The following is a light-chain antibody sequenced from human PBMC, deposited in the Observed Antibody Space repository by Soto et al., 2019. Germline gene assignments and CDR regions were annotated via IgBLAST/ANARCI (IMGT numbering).Light chain of an antibody. J-gene: IGKJ2*01. CDR1: QSISSW. V-gene: IGKV1-5*03. Sequence: DIQMTQSPSTLSASVGDRVTITCRASQSISSWLAWYQQKPGKAPKLLIYKPSSLGSGVPSRFSGSGCGTEFTLTISCLQPEDFAAYSCQQYNTYATFGQGTKVEIK. CDR3: QQYNTYAT. CDR2: KPS.